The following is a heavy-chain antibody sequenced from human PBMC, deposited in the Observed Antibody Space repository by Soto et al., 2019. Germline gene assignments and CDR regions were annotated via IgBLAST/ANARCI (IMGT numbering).Heavy chain of an antibody. CDR1: GFTFSNSP. V-gene: IGHV3-30-3*01. Sequence: GGSLRLSCVASGFTFSNSPIHWVRQAPGKGLEWVSVMSYDGNRQYYADSVKGRFTISRDSSKNTLYLQMNSVRIEDTAMYYCAREEYRTHYFDFWGQGTLVTVSS. D-gene: IGHD5-18*01. CDR3: AREEYRTHYFDF. J-gene: IGHJ4*02. CDR2: MSYDGNRQ.